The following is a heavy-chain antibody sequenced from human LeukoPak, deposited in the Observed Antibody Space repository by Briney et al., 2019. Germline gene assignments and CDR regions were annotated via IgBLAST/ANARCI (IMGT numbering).Heavy chain of an antibody. D-gene: IGHD2/OR15-2a*01. CDR1: GFTFNNYA. CDR3: AKTDYPESTQDYPHFDY. Sequence: GGSLRLSCAASGFTFNNYAMAWVRQAPGKGLEWVSGITGNGDKIYYADSVKGRFTISRDNSKNTLYLQMNSLRGEDTAVYYCAKTDYPESTQDYPHFDYWGQGTLVTVSS. V-gene: IGHV3-23*01. J-gene: IGHJ4*02. CDR2: ITGNGDKI.